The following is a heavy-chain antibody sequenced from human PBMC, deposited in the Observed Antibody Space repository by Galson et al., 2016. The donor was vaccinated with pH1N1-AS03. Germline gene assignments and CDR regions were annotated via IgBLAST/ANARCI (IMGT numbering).Heavy chain of an antibody. J-gene: IGHJ4*02. CDR3: ARDGETFDH. CDR2: IYTSGST. V-gene: IGHV4-61*09. CDR1: GASISSGSYY. Sequence: TLSLTCTVSGASISSGSYYWTWIRQPAGKGLEWIGYIYTSGSTDYSPSLYSRVTISGDTSKNQFSLRLTSVTAADTAVYYCARDGETFDHWGQGTLVTVSS.